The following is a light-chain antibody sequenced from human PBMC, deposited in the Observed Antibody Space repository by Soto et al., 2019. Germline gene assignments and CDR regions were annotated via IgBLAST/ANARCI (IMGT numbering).Light chain of an antibody. CDR1: SSDVGSYNL. Sequence: QSVLTQPASVSGSPGQSITISCTGTSSDVGSYNLVSWYQQHPGKAPKLLIYSNNQRPSGVPDRFSGSKSGTSASLAISGLQSEDEADYYCEAWDDSLNGYVFGTGTKVTVL. V-gene: IGLV1-44*01. CDR2: SNN. CDR3: EAWDDSLNGYV. J-gene: IGLJ1*01.